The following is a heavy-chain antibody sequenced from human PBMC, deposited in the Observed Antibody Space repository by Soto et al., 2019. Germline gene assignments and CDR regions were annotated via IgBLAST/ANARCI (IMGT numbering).Heavy chain of an antibody. CDR2: INPNSGGT. Sequence: ASVKVSCKASGYTFTGYYMHWVRQAPGQGLEWMGWINPNSGGTNYAQKFQGWVTMTRDTSISTAYMELSRLRSDDTAVYYCAREGCSSPGTMFDYWGQGTLVIVSS. CDR3: AREGCSSPGTMFDY. CDR1: GYTFTGYY. J-gene: IGHJ4*02. V-gene: IGHV1-2*04. D-gene: IGHD6-6*01.